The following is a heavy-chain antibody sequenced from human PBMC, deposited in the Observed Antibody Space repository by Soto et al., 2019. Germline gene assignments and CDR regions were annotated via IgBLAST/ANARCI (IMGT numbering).Heavy chain of an antibody. Sequence: EVQLLESGGGLVQPGGSLRLSCAASGFTFSSYAMSWVRQAPGKGLEWVSAISGSGGSTYYADSVKGRFTISRENSKNTLYLQMNSLRAEDTAVYYCAKIYCSGGSCYWSGAFDIWGQGTMVTVSS. J-gene: IGHJ3*02. CDR1: GFTFSSYA. CDR2: ISGSGGST. CDR3: AKIYCSGGSCYWSGAFDI. D-gene: IGHD2-15*01. V-gene: IGHV3-23*01.